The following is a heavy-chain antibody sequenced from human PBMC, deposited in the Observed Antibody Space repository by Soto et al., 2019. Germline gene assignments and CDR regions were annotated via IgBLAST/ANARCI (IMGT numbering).Heavy chain of an antibody. Sequence: GGSLRLSCAASGFTFSSYAMSWVRQAPGKGLEWVSAISGSGGSTYYADSVKGRFTISRDNSKNTLYLQMNSLRAEDTAVYYCAKDPDTAMVPLAYCGGDCYSPHVWGQGTTVTVSS. D-gene: IGHD2-21*02. CDR1: GFTFSSYA. CDR2: ISGSGGST. J-gene: IGHJ6*02. V-gene: IGHV3-23*01. CDR3: AKDPDTAMVPLAYCGGDCYSPHV.